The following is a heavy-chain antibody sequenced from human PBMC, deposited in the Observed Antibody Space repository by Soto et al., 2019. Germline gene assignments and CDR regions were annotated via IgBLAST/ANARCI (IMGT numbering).Heavy chain of an antibody. CDR3: ARGPSIFGVVIPVYAHDY. Sequence: SETLSLTCTVSGGSISSGGYYWSWIRQHPGKGLEWIGYIYYSGSTYYNPSLKSRVTISVDTSKNQFSLKLSSVTAADTAVYYCARGPSIFGVVIPVYAHDYWGQGTLVTVSS. CDR2: IYYSGST. J-gene: IGHJ4*02. CDR1: GGSISSGGYY. V-gene: IGHV4-31*03. D-gene: IGHD3-3*01.